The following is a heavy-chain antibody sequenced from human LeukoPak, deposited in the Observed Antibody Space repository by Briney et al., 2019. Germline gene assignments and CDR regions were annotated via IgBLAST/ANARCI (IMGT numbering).Heavy chain of an antibody. CDR3: ARTSGGGSSLLAFDY. CDR1: GYTFTGYY. D-gene: IGHD1-26*01. Sequence: GASVKVSCKASGYTFTGYYMHWVRQAPGQGLEWMGWINPNSGGTNYAQKFQGRVTMTRDTSISTAYMELSRLRSDDTAVYYCARTSGGGSSLLAFDYWGQGTLVTVSS. CDR2: INPNSGGT. V-gene: IGHV1-2*02. J-gene: IGHJ4*02.